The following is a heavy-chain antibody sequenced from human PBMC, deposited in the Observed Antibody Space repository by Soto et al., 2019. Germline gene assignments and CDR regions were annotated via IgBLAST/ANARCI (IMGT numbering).Heavy chain of an antibody. D-gene: IGHD3-10*01. CDR2: ISYDGSNK. Sequence: QVQLVESGGGVVQPGRSLRLSCAASGFTFSSYGMPWVRQAPGKGLEWVAVISYDGSNKYYADSVKGRFTISRDNSKNTLYLQMNSLRAEDTAVYYCANGRRITMVRAVLWGQGTLVTVSS. J-gene: IGHJ4*02. CDR1: GFTFSSYG. CDR3: ANGRRITMVRAVL. V-gene: IGHV3-30*18.